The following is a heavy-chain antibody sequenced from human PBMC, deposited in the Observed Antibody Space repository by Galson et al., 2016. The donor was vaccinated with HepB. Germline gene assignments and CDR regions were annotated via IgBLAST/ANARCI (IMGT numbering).Heavy chain of an antibody. CDR1: GFTFNNYG. V-gene: IGHV3-23*01. D-gene: IGHD1-26*01. CDR2: ISRSGDSR. Sequence: SLRLSCAASGFTFNNYGMTWVRQAPGKGLEVVASISRSGDSRDYSDPVKGRFTISRDNYQNTMSLQMNSLRVDETALYYCVQGSTAPAVWGKGTTVTVSS. CDR3: VQGSTAPAV. J-gene: IGHJ6*04.